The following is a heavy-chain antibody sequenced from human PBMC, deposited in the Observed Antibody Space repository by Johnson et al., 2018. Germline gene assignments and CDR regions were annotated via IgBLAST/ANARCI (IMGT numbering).Heavy chain of an antibody. Sequence: EVQLVESGGGLTKPGGSLRLSCAASGFTFSSAWMTWVRPAPGKVLDWVGHIKNKHDGGTPDYAAPVKGRLTIPRDDSKNTVSLQMDSLTTQDTAGYYFTTDWGWGSYSKLAFDIWGQGKMVTVSS. V-gene: IGHV3-15*01. CDR1: GFTFSSAW. D-gene: IGHD3-16*01. CDR3: TTDWGWGSYSKLAFDI. CDR2: IKNKHDGGTP. J-gene: IGHJ3*02.